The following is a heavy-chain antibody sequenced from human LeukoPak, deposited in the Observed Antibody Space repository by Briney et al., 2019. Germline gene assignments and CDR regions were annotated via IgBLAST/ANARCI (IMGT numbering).Heavy chain of an antibody. J-gene: IGHJ6*04. Sequence: ASVKVSCKVSGYTLTELSMHWVRQAPGKGPEWMGGFDPEDGETIYAQKFQGRVTMTEDTSTDTAYMELSSLRSEDTAVYYCATGPSITMVRGVINPYYYYGMDVWGKGTTVTVSS. V-gene: IGHV1-24*01. CDR1: GYTLTELS. CDR2: FDPEDGET. D-gene: IGHD3-10*01. CDR3: ATGPSITMVRGVINPYYYYGMDV.